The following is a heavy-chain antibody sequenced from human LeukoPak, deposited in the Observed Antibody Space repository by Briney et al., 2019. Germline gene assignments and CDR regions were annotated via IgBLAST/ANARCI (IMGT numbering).Heavy chain of an antibody. Sequence: SETLSLTCTVSGGSISSYYWSWIRQPPGKGLEWIGEINHSGSTNYNPSLESRVTISVDTSKNQFSLKLSSVTAADTAVYYCARGGYFWSGYYIGWGQGTLVTVSS. D-gene: IGHD3-3*01. V-gene: IGHV4-34*01. CDR2: INHSGST. J-gene: IGHJ4*02. CDR1: GGSISSYY. CDR3: ARGGYFWSGYYIG.